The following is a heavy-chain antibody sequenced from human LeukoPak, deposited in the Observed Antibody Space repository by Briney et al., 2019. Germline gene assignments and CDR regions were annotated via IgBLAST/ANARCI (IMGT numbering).Heavy chain of an antibody. J-gene: IGHJ4*02. CDR1: GYIFTSYA. Sequence: KVSCKVSGYIFTSYALNWVRQAPGQGLEWLGWINTNTGHPTYAQGFSGRFVLSLDTSVSTAYLQISSLKTEDSAVYYCARDDPESGHFDYWGQGTLVTVSS. CDR3: ARDDPESGHFDY. V-gene: IGHV7-4-1*02. D-gene: IGHD3-10*01. CDR2: INTNTGHP.